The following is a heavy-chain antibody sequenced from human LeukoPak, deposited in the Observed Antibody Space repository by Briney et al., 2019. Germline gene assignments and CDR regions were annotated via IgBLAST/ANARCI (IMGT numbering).Heavy chain of an antibody. CDR2: IWYDGSNK. CDR1: GFTFSSYG. Sequence: PGGSLRLSCAASGFTFSSYGMHWVRQAPGKGLEWVAVIWYDGSNKYYADSVKGRFTISRDNSKNTLYLQMNSLRAEDTAVYYCAKDSGASLCYFDYWGQGTLVTVSS. D-gene: IGHD3-10*01. V-gene: IGHV3-33*06. J-gene: IGHJ4*02. CDR3: AKDSGASLCYFDY.